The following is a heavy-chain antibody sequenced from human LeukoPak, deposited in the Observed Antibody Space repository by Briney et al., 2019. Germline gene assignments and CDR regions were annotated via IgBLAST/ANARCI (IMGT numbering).Heavy chain of an antibody. CDR2: INHSGSS. CDR3: ASESMNWFDP. V-gene: IGHV4-34*01. CDR1: GGSFSGYY. Sequence: SETLSLTCAVYGGSFSGYYWSWIRQPPGKGLEWIGEINHSGSSNYNPSLKRRGTISVDTSKNQFSLKLSSVTVADTAVYYCASESMNWFDPWGQATLVTVPS. D-gene: IGHD2/OR15-2a*01. J-gene: IGHJ5*02.